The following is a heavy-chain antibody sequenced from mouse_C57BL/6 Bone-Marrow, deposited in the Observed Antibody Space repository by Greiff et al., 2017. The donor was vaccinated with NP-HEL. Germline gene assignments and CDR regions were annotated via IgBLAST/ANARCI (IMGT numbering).Heavy chain of an antibody. Sequence: VQLQQSGAELARPGASVKLSCKASGYTFTSYGISWVKQRTGQGLEWIGEIYPRSGNTYYNEKFKGKATLTADTSSSTAYMELRSLTSEDSAVYFCAREAGFYYGSRQYYFDYWGQGTTLTVSS. CDR1: GYTFTSYG. CDR2: IYPRSGNT. CDR3: AREAGFYYGSRQYYFDY. D-gene: IGHD1-1*01. V-gene: IGHV1-81*01. J-gene: IGHJ2*01.